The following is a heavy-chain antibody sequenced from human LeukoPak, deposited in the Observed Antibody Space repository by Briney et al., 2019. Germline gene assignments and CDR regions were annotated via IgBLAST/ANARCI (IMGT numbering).Heavy chain of an antibody. CDR2: ICRSAGNT. Sequence: WSLTLSCVASVFTFINYIWSALRQARARGGEGVGDICRSAGNTYYEDSVKGRFTLSRHNAKNSLYLQIESLKAEDTAVYYCASPGDPLGVPGCRRPVDYWGQGPLVPVSS. D-gene: IGHD6-19*01. CDR1: VFTFINYI. V-gene: IGHV3-21*05. J-gene: IGHJ4*02. CDR3: ASPGDPLGVPGCRRPVDY.